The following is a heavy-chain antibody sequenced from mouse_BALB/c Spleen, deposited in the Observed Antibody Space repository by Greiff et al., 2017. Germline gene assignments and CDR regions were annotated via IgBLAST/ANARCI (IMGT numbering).Heavy chain of an antibody. CDR1: GYTFTSYV. J-gene: IGHJ3*01. V-gene: IGHV1-14*01. CDR3: ARFGYYGSRFAY. CDR2: INPYNDGT. D-gene: IGHD1-1*01. Sequence: EVKLMESGPELVKPGASVKMSCKASGYTFTSYVMHWVKQKPGQGLEWIGYINPYNDGTKYNEKFKGKATLTSDKSSSTAYMELSSLTSEDSAVYYCARFGYYGSRFAYWGQGTLVTVSA.